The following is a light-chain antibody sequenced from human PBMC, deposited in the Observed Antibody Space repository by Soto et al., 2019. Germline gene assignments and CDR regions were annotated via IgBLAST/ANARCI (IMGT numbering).Light chain of an antibody. CDR2: DAS. V-gene: IGKV3-11*01. CDR1: QSVGSY. J-gene: IGKJ5*01. Sequence: EIVLTQSPATLSLSPGERATLSCRASQSVGSYLAWYQQTPGQAPRLLIYDASNRAAGIPARFSGSGSGTDFTLTIRSLEPEDFAVYYCQQRSNWITFGQGTRLEIK. CDR3: QQRSNWIT.